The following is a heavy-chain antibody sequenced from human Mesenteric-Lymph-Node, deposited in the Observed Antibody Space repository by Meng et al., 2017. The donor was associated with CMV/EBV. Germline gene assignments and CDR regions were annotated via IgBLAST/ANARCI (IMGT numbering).Heavy chain of an antibody. CDR3: ARVDSGSYYGFAYLDY. D-gene: IGHD1-26*01. J-gene: IGHJ4*02. Sequence: STTGAPFSCCSIRQPRGKRLEWLGYIYYSGSTYYNPSLSRRFTISVDTSKNPFSLTLSSVTAADTAVYSCARVDSGSYYGFAYLDYWGQGTLVTVSS. CDR1: STTGAPFS. V-gene: IGHV4-30-4*08. CDR2: IYYSGST.